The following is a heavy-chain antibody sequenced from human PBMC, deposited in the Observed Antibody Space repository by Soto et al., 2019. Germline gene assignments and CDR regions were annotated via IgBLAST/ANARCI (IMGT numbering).Heavy chain of an antibody. CDR1: GGPFSSQA. CDR3: ARWDGPYFYYVIDV. D-gene: IGHD1-26*01. CDR2: IIPLLGST. J-gene: IGHJ6*02. Sequence: QVQVEQSGAEVKKPGSSLKVSCKTSGGPFSSQAFNWVRQARGHGLEWMGGIIPLLGSTTYAQKFQDRVTFTADESKSTVNMELRSLRSEDTATYLGARWDGPYFYYVIDVWGRGTTVTVSS. V-gene: IGHV1-69*01.